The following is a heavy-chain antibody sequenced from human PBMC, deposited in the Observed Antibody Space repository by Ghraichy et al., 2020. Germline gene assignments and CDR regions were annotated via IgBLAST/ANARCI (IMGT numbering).Heavy chain of an antibody. Sequence: GGSLRLSCAASGFTFSTYSMKWVRQTPERGLEWVSSIDWTGSYRYYADSVKGRFTTSRDNAESSLFLQMNSLRAEDTANYYCVRLYNGYGDYWGRGTLVTVSS. J-gene: IGHJ4*02. CDR2: IDWTGSYR. CDR1: GFTFSTYS. CDR3: VRLYNGYGDY. D-gene: IGHD5-18*01. V-gene: IGHV3-21*01.